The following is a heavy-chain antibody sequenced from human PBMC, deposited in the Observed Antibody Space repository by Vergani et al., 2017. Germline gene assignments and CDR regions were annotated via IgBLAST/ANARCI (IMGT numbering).Heavy chain of an antibody. J-gene: IGHJ5*02. Sequence: QAQLQESGPGLVKPSETLSLTCHVFGVSVTDYNCNWIRQAPGKGLEGIGSLSTTGGDTHASHNPSLKSRVSISVDTSKSQFSLRLTSVTAADSAIYYCAGDTHSWQRADRWGQGLLVSVSS. V-gene: IGHV4-59*02. D-gene: IGHD6-13*01. CDR1: GVSVTDYN. CDR2: LSTTGGDTHA. CDR3: AGDTHSWQRADR.